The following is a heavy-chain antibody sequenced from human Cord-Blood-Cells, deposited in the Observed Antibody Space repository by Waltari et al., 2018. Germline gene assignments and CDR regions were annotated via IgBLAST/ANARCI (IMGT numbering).Heavy chain of an antibody. CDR2: IWYDGSNK. D-gene: IGHD6-13*01. CDR1: GFTFSSSG. J-gene: IGHJ6*02. CDR3: ARGKPKAYSSSYYYYGMDV. V-gene: IGHV3-33*01. Sequence: VQLVESGGGVVQPGRSLRLSCAASGFTFSSSGMPWVRQAPGKGLEWVAVIWYDGSNKYYADSVKGRFTISRDNSKNTLYLQMNSLRAEDTAVYYCARGKPKAYSSSYYYYGMDVWGQGTTVTVSS.